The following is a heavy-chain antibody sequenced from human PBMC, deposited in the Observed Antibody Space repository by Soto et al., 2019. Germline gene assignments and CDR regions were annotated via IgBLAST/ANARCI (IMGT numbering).Heavy chain of an antibody. CDR1: SGSISSSNW. V-gene: IGHV4-4*02. D-gene: IGHD2-15*01. J-gene: IGHJ6*03. CDR2: IYHSGST. CDR3: ARANLVVVENDYYYYYMDV. Sequence: SETLSLTCAVSSGSISSSNWWSWVRQPPGKGLEWIGEIYHSGSTNYNPSLKSRVTISVDKSKNQFSLKLSSVTAADTAVYYCARANLVVVENDYYYYYMDVWGKGTTVTVSS.